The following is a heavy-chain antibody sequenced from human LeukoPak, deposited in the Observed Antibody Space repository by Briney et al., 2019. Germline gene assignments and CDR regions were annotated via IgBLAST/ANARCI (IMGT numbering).Heavy chain of an antibody. V-gene: IGHV3-23*01. CDR2: ISVSGGST. D-gene: IGHD4-23*01. CDR3: ANLDTVAYEGVDY. J-gene: IGHJ4*02. CDR1: GFTFSNAW. Sequence: GGSLRLSCAASGFTFSNAWMNWVRQAPGKGLEWVSTISVSGGSTYYADSVKGRFTISRDNSKNTLYLQMNSLRAEDTAVYYCANLDTVAYEGVDYWGQGTLVTVSS.